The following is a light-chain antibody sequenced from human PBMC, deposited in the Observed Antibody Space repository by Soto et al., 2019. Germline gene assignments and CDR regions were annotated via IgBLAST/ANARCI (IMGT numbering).Light chain of an antibody. V-gene: IGLV2-14*01. CDR3: SSYTSSNTGV. CDR1: SSDVGHYNY. J-gene: IGLJ3*02. Sequence: QSALTQPASVSGSPGQSITISCTGTSSDVGHYNYVSWYQHHPGKAPKLMIYEVTNRPSGVSDRFSGSRSGNTASLTISGLQAEDEADYYCSSYTSSNTGVFGAGTKLTVL. CDR2: EVT.